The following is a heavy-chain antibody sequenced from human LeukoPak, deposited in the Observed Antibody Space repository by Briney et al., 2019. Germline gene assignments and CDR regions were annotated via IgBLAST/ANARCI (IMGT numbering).Heavy chain of an antibody. CDR2: IFASGST. V-gene: IGHV4-61*02. J-gene: IGHJ4*02. CDR3: ARDPLGYDFWSGYYTGMYFDY. CDR1: GASISSGSYY. Sequence: SETLSLTCTVSGASISSGSYYWNWIRQPAGKGLEWIGRIFASGSTNYNPSLKGRVTISLDTSKNQLSLKLSSVTAADTAVYYCARDPLGYDFWSGYYTGMYFDYWGQGTLVTVSS. D-gene: IGHD3-3*01.